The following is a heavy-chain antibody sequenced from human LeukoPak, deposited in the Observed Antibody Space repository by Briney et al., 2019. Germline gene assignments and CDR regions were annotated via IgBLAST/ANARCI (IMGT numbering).Heavy chain of an antibody. CDR3: ARGGYYYDSSGYYKSVDY. J-gene: IGHJ4*02. Sequence: GGSLRLSCAASGFTFSSYSMNWVRQDPGKGLEWVSSISSSSSYIYYADSVKGRFTISRDNAKNSLYLQMNSLRAEDTAVYYCARGGYYYDSSGYYKSVDYWGQGTLVTVSS. CDR1: GFTFSSYS. CDR2: ISSSSSYI. V-gene: IGHV3-21*01. D-gene: IGHD3-22*01.